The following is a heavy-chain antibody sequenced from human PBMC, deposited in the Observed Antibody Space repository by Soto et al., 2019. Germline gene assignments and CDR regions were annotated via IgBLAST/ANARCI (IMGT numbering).Heavy chain of an antibody. CDR1: GFRSSRPW. V-gene: IGHV3-74*01. D-gene: IGHD5-18*01. J-gene: IGHJ4*02. CDR3: TSPSLRGGYSFRH. CDR2: IDSDGSST. Sequence: PGGSLRVPCADSGFRSSRPWMRRVRQATGKGLVWVVRIDSDGSSTSSADSVKGRFTISRDNANNRLYLQMNSQRAEDTAVYYCTSPSLRGGYSFRHWGQGPRVIVAS.